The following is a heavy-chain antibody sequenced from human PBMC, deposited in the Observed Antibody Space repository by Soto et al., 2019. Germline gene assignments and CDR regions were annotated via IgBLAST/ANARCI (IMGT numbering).Heavy chain of an antibody. Sequence: EVQLLESGGGLVQPGGSLRLSCAASGFTFSSYAMSWVRQAPGKGLEWVSAISGSGGSTYYADSVKGRFTISRDNSKNALYLQMNSLRAEDTAVYYCAKGSYSSGWYPNMDVWGQGTTVTVSS. D-gene: IGHD6-19*01. V-gene: IGHV3-23*01. CDR1: GFTFSSYA. J-gene: IGHJ6*02. CDR2: ISGSGGST. CDR3: AKGSYSSGWYPNMDV.